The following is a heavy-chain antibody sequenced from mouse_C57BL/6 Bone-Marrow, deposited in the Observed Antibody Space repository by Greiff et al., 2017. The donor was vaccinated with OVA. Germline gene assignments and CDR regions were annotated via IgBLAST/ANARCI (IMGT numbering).Heavy chain of an antibody. CDR2: INPSSGYT. J-gene: IGHJ3*01. CDR1: GYTFTSYW. CDR3: AIEGHYYDSTFAY. Sequence: QVHVKQSGAELAKPGASVKLSCKASGYTFTSYWMHWVKQRPGQGLEWIGYINPSSGYTKYNQKFKDKATLTADKSSSTAYMQLSSLTYEDSAVYCCAIEGHYYDSTFAYWGQGTLVTVSA. V-gene: IGHV1-7*01. D-gene: IGHD1-1*01.